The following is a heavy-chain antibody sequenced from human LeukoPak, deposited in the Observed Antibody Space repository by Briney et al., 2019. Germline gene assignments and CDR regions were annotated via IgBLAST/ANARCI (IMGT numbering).Heavy chain of an antibody. J-gene: IGHJ4*02. V-gene: IGHV5-10-1*01. CDR2: IDPSDSYT. CDR1: GYSFTSYW. CDR3: ARLRYCSGGSCYHYFDY. D-gene: IGHD2-15*01. Sequence: GGSLKISCKGSGYSFTSYWISWVRQMPGKGLEWMGRIDPSDSYTNYSPSFQGHVTISADKSISTAYLRWSSLKASDTAMYYCARLRYCSGGSCYHYFDYWGQGTLVTVSS.